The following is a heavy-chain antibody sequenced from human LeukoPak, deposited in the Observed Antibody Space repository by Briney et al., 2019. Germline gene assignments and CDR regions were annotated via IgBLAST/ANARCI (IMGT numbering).Heavy chain of an antibody. CDR3: ARDYYDSSGYYPWGY. CDR2: ISWNSGNI. Sequence: GGSLRLSCAASGFTFDDYAMHWVRQAPGKGLEWVSGISWNSGNIGYADSVKGRFTSSRDNSKNTLYLQMNSLRAEDTAVYYCARDYYDSSGYYPWGYWGQGTLVTVSS. V-gene: IGHV3-9*01. D-gene: IGHD3-22*01. J-gene: IGHJ4*02. CDR1: GFTFDDYA.